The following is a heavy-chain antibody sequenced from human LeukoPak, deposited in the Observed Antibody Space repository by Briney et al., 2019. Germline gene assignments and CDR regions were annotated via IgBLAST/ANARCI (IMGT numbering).Heavy chain of an antibody. D-gene: IGHD4/OR15-4a*01. CDR3: ASXAXXXXXGAXXY. CDR2: ISSSSSTX. Sequence: GGSLRLSCAASGFTFSGYWMHWVRQAPGKGLEWVSYISSSSSTXXYADSVKGRFTISRDNAKNSLYLQMNSLRAADTAVYYCASXAXXXXXGAXXYWGQGTLVTVSS. J-gene: IGHJ4*02. V-gene: IGHV3-48*04. CDR1: GFTFSGYW.